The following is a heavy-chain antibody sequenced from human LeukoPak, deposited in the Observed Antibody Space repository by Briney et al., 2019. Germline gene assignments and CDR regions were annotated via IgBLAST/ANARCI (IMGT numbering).Heavy chain of an antibody. CDR2: MNPNSGNT. D-gene: IGHD3-3*01. V-gene: IGHV1-8*03. CDR3: VAPITIFGVVIPGGY. Sequence: ASVKVSCKASGYTFTSYDINWVRQATGQGLEWMGWMNPNSGNTGYAQKFQGRVTITRNTSISTAYMELSSLRSEDTAVYYCVAPITIFGVVIPGGYWDQGTLVTVSS. J-gene: IGHJ4*02. CDR1: GYTFTSYD.